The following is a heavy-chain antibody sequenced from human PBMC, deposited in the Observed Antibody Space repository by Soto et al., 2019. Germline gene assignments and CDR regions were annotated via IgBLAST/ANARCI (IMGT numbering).Heavy chain of an antibody. CDR1: GFTFSSYA. D-gene: IGHD3-22*01. CDR2: ISGSGGST. Sequence: GGSLRLSCAASGFTFSSYAMSWVRQAPGKGLEWVSAISGSGGSTYYADSVKGRFTISRDNSKNTLYLQMNSLRAEDTAVYYCAKDPGEYFYDSSCYYDYWGQGTLVTVSS. J-gene: IGHJ4*02. CDR3: AKDPGEYFYDSSCYYDY. V-gene: IGHV3-23*01.